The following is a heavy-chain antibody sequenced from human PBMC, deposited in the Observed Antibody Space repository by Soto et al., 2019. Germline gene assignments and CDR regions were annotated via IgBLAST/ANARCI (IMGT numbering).Heavy chain of an antibody. CDR1: GGSIIRSSYH. CDR3: AREPDII. V-gene: IGHV4-39*01. D-gene: IGHD1-26*01. Sequence: PSETLSLTCTVSGGSIIRSSYHWVWIRQPPGKGLEWIGSIFYSGTTYYNASLQSRVTISVDTSNNQFSLGLNSVTAADTAVYYCAREPDIIWGPGIMVTVSS. J-gene: IGHJ3*02. CDR2: IFYSGTT.